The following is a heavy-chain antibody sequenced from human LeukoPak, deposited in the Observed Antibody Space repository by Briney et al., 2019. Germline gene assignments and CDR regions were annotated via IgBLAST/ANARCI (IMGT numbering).Heavy chain of an antibody. J-gene: IGHJ4*02. CDR1: GGTFSTYA. Sequence: SVKVSCKASGGTFSTYAISWVRQAPGQGLEWMGGIIPISGSTKYTQKFQGRVTIATDESTNTAYMELRSLRSEDTAVYYCATTMGYLDYCSGGTCYSMLDWGQGTLVTVFS. V-gene: IGHV1-69*05. CDR2: IIPISGST. D-gene: IGHD2-15*01. CDR3: ATTMGYLDYCSGGTCYSMLD.